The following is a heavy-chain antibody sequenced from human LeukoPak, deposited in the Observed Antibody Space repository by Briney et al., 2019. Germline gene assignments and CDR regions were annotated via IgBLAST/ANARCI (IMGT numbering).Heavy chain of an antibody. CDR1: GFTFSPYW. J-gene: IGHJ4*02. V-gene: IGHV3-7*04. CDR2: IKEDGSEK. CDR3: ARILSGSYVETFDY. D-gene: IGHD1-26*01. Sequence: GGSLRLSCVASGFTFSPYWMNWVRQAPGKGLEWVANIKEDGSEKYYVDSVKGRFTISRDNAQNSLYLQMNSLRAEDTAVYYCARILSGSYVETFDYWGLGTLVTVSS.